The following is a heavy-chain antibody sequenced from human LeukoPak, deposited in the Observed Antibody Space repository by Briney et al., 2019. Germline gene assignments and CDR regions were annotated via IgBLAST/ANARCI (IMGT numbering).Heavy chain of an antibody. D-gene: IGHD3-22*01. CDR3: ARQYYYDSSGYYPLDY. V-gene: IGHV5-51*01. Sequence: GESLKISCKGSGYTFTSYWIGWVRQMPGKGLEWMGIIYPGDSETRHSPSFQGQVTISADKSTSTAYLQWSSLKASDTAMYYCARQYYYDSSGYYPLDYWGQGTLVTVSS. CDR1: GYTFTSYW. J-gene: IGHJ4*02. CDR2: IYPGDSET.